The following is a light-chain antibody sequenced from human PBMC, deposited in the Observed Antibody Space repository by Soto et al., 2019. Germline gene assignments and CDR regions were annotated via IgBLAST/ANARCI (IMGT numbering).Light chain of an antibody. CDR2: DNI. Sequence: QSVLTQPPSVSGAPGQRVTISCTGSSSNIGTGYDVHWYHQLPGAAPKLLIYDNINRPSGVPDRFSGSKSGTSASLAITGLQAEDEGDYYCQSYDSSLGTVFGGGTKVTVL. CDR1: SSNIGTGYD. V-gene: IGLV1-40*01. J-gene: IGLJ3*02. CDR3: QSYDSSLGTV.